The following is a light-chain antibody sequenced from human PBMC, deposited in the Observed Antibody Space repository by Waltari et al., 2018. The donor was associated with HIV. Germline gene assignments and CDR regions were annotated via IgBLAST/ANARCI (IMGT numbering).Light chain of an antibody. J-gene: IGKJ4*01. CDR3: HQYGTLPLT. CDR1: QTITNNY. V-gene: IGKV3-20*01. Sequence: EIVLTQSPGTLSLSPGERATLPCRASQTITNNYLAWYQQKPGQAPRLLIYAASTRATGIPDRFSGSGSGTDFTLTISRLEPEDFAMYYCHQYGTLPLTFGGGIKVEIK. CDR2: AAS.